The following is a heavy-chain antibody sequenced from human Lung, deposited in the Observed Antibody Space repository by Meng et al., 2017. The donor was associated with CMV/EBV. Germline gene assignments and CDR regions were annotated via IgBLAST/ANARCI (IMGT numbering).Heavy chain of an antibody. CDR2: IRFDGTNK. CDR3: AKRGDSRGTYAMDV. Sequence: GGSLRLSCAASGFTFSSYALHWVRQAPGKGLEWVANIRFDGTNKYHADPVKGRFTISRDKSKNTLYQQMNSLGAVDTAVYYCAKRGDSRGTYAMDVLGQGXTVTVSS. D-gene: IGHD3-22*01. J-gene: IGHJ6*02. CDR1: GFTFSSYA. V-gene: IGHV3-30*02.